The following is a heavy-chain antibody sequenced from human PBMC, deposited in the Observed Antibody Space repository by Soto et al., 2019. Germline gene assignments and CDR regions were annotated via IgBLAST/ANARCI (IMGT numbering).Heavy chain of an antibody. CDR3: ARYNGYFDD. CDR1: GGSISSYY. J-gene: IGHJ4*02. CDR2: IYYSGST. Sequence: QVQLQESGPGLVKPSETLSLTCTVSGGSISSYYWSWIRQPPGKGLEWIGYIYYSGSTNYNPSLKSRVTISVDTSKNQFSLKLSSVTAADTAVYYCARYNGYFDDWGQGTLVTVSS. D-gene: IGHD2-8*01. V-gene: IGHV4-59*01.